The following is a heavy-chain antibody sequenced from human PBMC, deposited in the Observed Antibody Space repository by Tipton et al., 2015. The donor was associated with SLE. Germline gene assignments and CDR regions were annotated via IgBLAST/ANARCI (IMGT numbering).Heavy chain of an antibody. J-gene: IGHJ3*01. Sequence: SLRLSCVASGFTFSSNWMSWVRQTPGKGLEWVANIKEDGSDKYYVDSVKGRFTISRDNAKNSLYLQMNSLSAEDTAVYYCARAPRAWNYHYALDVWGQGTVVTVSS. V-gene: IGHV3-7*01. D-gene: IGHD1-7*01. CDR3: ARAPRAWNYHYALDV. CDR1: GFTFSSNW. CDR2: IKEDGSDK.